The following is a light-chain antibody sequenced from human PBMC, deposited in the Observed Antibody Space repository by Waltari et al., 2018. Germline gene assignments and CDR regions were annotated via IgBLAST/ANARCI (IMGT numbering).Light chain of an antibody. J-gene: IGLJ1*01. Sequence: QSALTQPASVSGSPGQSITISCTGTSSDVGSYNLVSWYQQHPGKAPKLMIYEGSKRHSGVSNSFSGAKAGNTASLTIAGLQAEDEADYYCCSYAGSSNVFGTGTKVTVL. CDR3: CSYAGSSNV. CDR1: SSDVGSYNL. CDR2: EGS. V-gene: IGLV2-23*03.